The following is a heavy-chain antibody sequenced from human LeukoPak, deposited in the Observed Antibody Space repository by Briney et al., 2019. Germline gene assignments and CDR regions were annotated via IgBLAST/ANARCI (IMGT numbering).Heavy chain of an antibody. Sequence: SETLSLTCTVSGDSISSYYWSWIWQPPGKGLEWIGYIYYSGSTKYKPSLKSRVTISVQTPKNQFSLKLSSVTGADTAVYYCARGRFLDAFDIWGQGTMVTVSS. CDR1: GDSISSYY. V-gene: IGHV4-59*12. D-gene: IGHD3-3*01. CDR3: ARGRFLDAFDI. CDR2: IYYSGST. J-gene: IGHJ3*02.